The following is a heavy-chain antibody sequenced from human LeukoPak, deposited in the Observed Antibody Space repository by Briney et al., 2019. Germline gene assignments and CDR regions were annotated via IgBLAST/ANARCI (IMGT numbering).Heavy chain of an antibody. J-gene: IGHJ6*03. CDR1: GFTFSSYG. Sequence: GGSLRLSCAASGFTFSSYGMHWVRQAPGKGLEWVAFIRYDGSNKYYADSVKGRFTISRDNSKNTLYLQMNSLRADDTAVYYCAMYSKRNYYMDVWGKGTTVTVSS. V-gene: IGHV3-30*02. D-gene: IGHD4-11*01. CDR3: AMYSKRNYYMDV. CDR2: IRYDGSNK.